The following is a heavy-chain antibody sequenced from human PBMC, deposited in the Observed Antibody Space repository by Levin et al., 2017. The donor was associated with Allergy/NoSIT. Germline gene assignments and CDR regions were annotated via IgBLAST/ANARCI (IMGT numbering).Heavy chain of an antibody. CDR3: ARHSLHRYFESFPPDGHDVSDI. CDR2: VYESGST. Sequence: SETLSLTCAVSGASISSSNYYWGWFRQPPGKGLEWIGSVYESGSTRYNPTLRSRLTVSVHTSKNQISLVLGSVTAADTALYYCARHSLHRYFESFPPDGHDVSDIWGQGTMVTVSS. CDR1: GASISSSNYY. D-gene: IGHD3-9*01. V-gene: IGHV4-39*01. J-gene: IGHJ3*02.